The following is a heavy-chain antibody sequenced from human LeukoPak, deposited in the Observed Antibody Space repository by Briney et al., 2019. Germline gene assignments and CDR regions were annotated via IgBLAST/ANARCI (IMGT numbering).Heavy chain of an antibody. D-gene: IGHD6-19*01. CDR2: ISSSGSTI. Sequence: GGSLRLSCTASGFTFSSYEMNWVRQAPGKGLEWVSYISSSGSTIYYADSVKGRFTISRDNAKNSLYLQMNSLTAEDTAVYYCARVGYSGGRYYYFYHMDVWGKGTTVTVSS. CDR1: GFTFSSYE. V-gene: IGHV3-48*03. J-gene: IGHJ6*03. CDR3: ARVGYSGGRYYYFYHMDV.